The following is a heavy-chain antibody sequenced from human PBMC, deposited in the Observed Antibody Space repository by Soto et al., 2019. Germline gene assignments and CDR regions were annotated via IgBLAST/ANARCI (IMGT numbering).Heavy chain of an antibody. V-gene: IGHV4-34*01. CDR3: ARVHVPAATKRDYYYYYYMDV. Sequence: QVQLQQWGAGLLKPSETLSLTCAVYGGSFSGYYWSWIRQPPGKGLEWIGEINHSGSTNYNPSLKSRVTISVDASKNQFSLKLSSVTAADPAVYYCARVHVPAATKRDYYYYYYMDVWGKGTTVTVSS. D-gene: IGHD2-2*01. CDR2: INHSGST. J-gene: IGHJ6*03. CDR1: GGSFSGYY.